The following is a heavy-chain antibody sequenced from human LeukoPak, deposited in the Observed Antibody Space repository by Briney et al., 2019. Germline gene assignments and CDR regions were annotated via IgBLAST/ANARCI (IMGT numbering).Heavy chain of an antibody. Sequence: GESLKISCKGSGYSFNTYWIGWVRQMPGKGLEWMGIIYPGDSDTRYSPSFQGQVTISADKSISTAYLQWSSLKASDSAMYFCARLGGSYYSAFDIWGQGTMVTVSS. D-gene: IGHD1-26*01. V-gene: IGHV5-51*01. J-gene: IGHJ3*02. CDR2: IYPGDSDT. CDR3: ARLGGSYYSAFDI. CDR1: GYSFNTYW.